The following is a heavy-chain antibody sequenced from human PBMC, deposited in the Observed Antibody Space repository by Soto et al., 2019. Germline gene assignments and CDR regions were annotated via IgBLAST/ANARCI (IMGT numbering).Heavy chain of an antibody. CDR2: ISDSGGTV. CDR1: GFTFSSYE. J-gene: IGHJ6*02. V-gene: IGHV3-48*03. CDR3: ARDLLHYDFWSGYSAYFYYGMDA. D-gene: IGHD3-3*01. Sequence: XGSLILSCSASGFTFSSYEMNWVRQAPGQGLDWVSYISDSGGTVYYADSVKGRFTVSRDNAQNSVYLQMNSLRTEDTAVYYCARDLLHYDFWSGYSAYFYYGMDAWGPGNTVTVSS.